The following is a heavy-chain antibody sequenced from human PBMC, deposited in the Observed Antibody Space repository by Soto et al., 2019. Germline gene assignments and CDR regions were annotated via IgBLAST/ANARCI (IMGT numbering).Heavy chain of an antibody. D-gene: IGHD3-22*01. Sequence: GGSLRLSCAASGFTFSSYAMSWVLQAPGKGLEWVSAISGSGGSTYYADSVKGRFTISRDNSKNTLYLQMNSLRAEDTAVYYCANTYYYDSSGYSPVDYWGQGTLVTVSS. J-gene: IGHJ4*02. V-gene: IGHV3-23*01. CDR2: ISGSGGST. CDR1: GFTFSSYA. CDR3: ANTYYYDSSGYSPVDY.